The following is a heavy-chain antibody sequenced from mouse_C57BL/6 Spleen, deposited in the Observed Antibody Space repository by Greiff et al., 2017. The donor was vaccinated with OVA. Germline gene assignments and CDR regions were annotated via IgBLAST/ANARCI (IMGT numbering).Heavy chain of an antibody. CDR2: INPNNGGT. Sequence: EVQLQQSGPELVKPGASVKISCKASGYTFTDYYMNWVKQSHGKSLEWIGDINPNNGGTSYNQKFKGKATLTVDKSSSTAYMELRSLTSEDSAVYYCARGDFGSSWDYWGQGTTLTVSS. CDR3: ARGDFGSSWDY. J-gene: IGHJ2*01. V-gene: IGHV1-26*01. CDR1: GYTFTDYY. D-gene: IGHD1-1*01.